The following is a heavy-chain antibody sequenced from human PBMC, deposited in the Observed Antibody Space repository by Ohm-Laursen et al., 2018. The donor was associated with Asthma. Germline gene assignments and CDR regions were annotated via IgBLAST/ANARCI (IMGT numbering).Heavy chain of an antibody. J-gene: IGHJ4*02. CDR3: AKDGPPEYSGYEDY. CDR2: ISGSGGST. V-gene: IGHV3-23*01. Sequence: SLRLSCAASGYTFSRYSIHWVRQAPGKGLEWVSAISGSGGSTYYADSVKGRFTISRDNSKNTLYLQMNSLGAEDTAVYYCAKDGPPEYSGYEDYWGQGTLVTVSS. D-gene: IGHD5-12*01. CDR1: GYTFSRYS.